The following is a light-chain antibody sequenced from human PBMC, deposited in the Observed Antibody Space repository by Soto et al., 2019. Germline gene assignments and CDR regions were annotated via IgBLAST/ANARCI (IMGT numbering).Light chain of an antibody. CDR1: HSVSSSY. CDR2: DAS. J-gene: IGKJ1*01. Sequence: ELVLTQSPGTLSLSPGERATLSFRVFHSVSSSYLAWYQQKRGQAPRLLIYDASTRATGIPARFSGSGSGTEFNLTISSLQSEDFAIYYCRHYNNWPPETFGQGTKVDI. V-gene: IGKV3-15*01. CDR3: RHYNNWPPET.